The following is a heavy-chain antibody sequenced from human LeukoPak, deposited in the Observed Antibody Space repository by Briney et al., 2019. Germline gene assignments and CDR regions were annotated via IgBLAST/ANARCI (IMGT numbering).Heavy chain of an antibody. Sequence: SETLSVTCTVSGGSISSYYWSWIRQPAGKGLEWLGRIYTSGSTNYNPSLKSRVTMSVDTSKNQFSLKLSSVTAADTAVYYCARGPRSYRSDWFDPWGQGTMVTVSS. CDR3: ARGPRSYRSDWFDP. V-gene: IGHV4-4*07. D-gene: IGHD5-18*01. CDR1: GGSISSYY. J-gene: IGHJ5*02. CDR2: IYTSGST.